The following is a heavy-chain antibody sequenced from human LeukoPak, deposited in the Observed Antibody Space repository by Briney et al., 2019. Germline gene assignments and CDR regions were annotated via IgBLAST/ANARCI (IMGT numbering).Heavy chain of an antibody. D-gene: IGHD3-22*01. CDR2: IYSDNT. Sequence: GGSLRLSCTVSGFTVSSNSMSWVRQAPGKGLEWVSFIYSDNTHYSDSVKGRFTISRDNAKNSLYLQMNSLRAEDTAVYYCARLYDSSGYYRRLVLHYYMDVWGKGTTVTVSS. V-gene: IGHV3-53*01. CDR3: ARLYDSSGYYRRLVLHYYMDV. J-gene: IGHJ6*03. CDR1: GFTVSSNS.